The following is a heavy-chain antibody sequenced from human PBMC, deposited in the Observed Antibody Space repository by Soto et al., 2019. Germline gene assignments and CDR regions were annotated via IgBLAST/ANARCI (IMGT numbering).Heavy chain of an antibody. D-gene: IGHD3-16*01. V-gene: IGHV3-33*01. J-gene: IGHJ5*02. CDR3: ARDKGDYEDWFDP. CDR1: GFTFSSYG. Sequence: QVQLVESGGGVVQPGRSLRLSCAASGFTFSSYGMHWVRQAPGKGLEWVAVIWYDGSNKYYADSVKGRFTISRDNSKNTLYLQMNSLRAEDTAVYYCARDKGDYEDWFDPWGQGTLVTVS. CDR2: IWYDGSNK.